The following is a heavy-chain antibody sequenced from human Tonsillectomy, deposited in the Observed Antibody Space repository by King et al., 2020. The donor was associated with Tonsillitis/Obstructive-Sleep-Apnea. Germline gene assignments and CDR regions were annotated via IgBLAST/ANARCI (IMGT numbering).Heavy chain of an antibody. CDR1: GFTFSSYS. D-gene: IGHD2-2*01. Sequence: QLVQSGGGLVKPGGSLRLSCAASGFTFSSYSMNWVRQAPGKGLEWVSSISSSSSYIYYAGSVKGRFTISRDNAKNSLYLQMNSLRAEDTAVYYCARARTQYQPLNYWGQGTLVTVSS. CDR2: ISSSSSYI. V-gene: IGHV3-21*01. CDR3: ARARTQYQPLNY. J-gene: IGHJ4*02.